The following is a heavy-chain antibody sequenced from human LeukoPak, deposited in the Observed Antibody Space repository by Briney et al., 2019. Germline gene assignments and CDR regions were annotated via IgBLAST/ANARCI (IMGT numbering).Heavy chain of an antibody. D-gene: IGHD2/OR15-2a*01. Sequence: ASVKVSCKASGYTFTGYYMHWVRQAPGQGLEWMGWINPNSGGTNYAQKFQGRVTMTRDTSISTAYMELSRLRSDDTAVYYCAKDSFFRHYFDYWGQGTLVTVSS. CDR3: AKDSFFRHYFDY. CDR1: GYTFTGYY. J-gene: IGHJ4*02. V-gene: IGHV1-2*02. CDR2: INPNSGGT.